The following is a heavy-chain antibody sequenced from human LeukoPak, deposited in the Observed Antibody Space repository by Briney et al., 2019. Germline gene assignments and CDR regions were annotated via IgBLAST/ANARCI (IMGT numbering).Heavy chain of an antibody. V-gene: IGHV4-4*07. D-gene: IGHD5-18*01. Sequence: SETLSLTCTVSGGPISSYHWSWLRQPAGEGREWIGLMYTRGSTNYNPPLKSRVTMSVDTSKNQFSLKLSSVTAADTAVYYCARYHVRGYSYGLDLWGRGTLVTVSS. CDR3: ARYHVRGYSYGLDL. J-gene: IGHJ2*01. CDR2: MYTRGST. CDR1: GGPISSYH.